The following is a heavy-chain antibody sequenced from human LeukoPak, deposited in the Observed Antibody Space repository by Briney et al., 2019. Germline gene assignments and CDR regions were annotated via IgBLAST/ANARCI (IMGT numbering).Heavy chain of an antibody. Sequence: ASVKVSCKASGYTFTSYYMHWVRQAPGQGLEWMGIINPSGGSTSYAQKFQGRVTITADKSTSTAYMELSSLRSEDTAVYYCARARVEMATIHFLSGDIWGQGTMVTVSS. CDR3: ARARVEMATIHFLSGDI. D-gene: IGHD5-24*01. J-gene: IGHJ3*02. V-gene: IGHV1-46*01. CDR1: GYTFTSYY. CDR2: INPSGGST.